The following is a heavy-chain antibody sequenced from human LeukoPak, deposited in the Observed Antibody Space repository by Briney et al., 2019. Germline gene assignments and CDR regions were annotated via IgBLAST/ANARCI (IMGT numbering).Heavy chain of an antibody. CDR2: IIPIFGTA. J-gene: IGHJ4*02. Sequence: ASVKVSCKASGGTFSSYTITWVRQAPGQGLEWRGGIIPIFGTANYAQKFQGRVKITADESTSTAYMALSSLRSEDPAVYYCARVSSLGWWFDYWGQGTLVTVSS. CDR3: ARVSSLGWWFDY. D-gene: IGHD6-19*01. CDR1: GGTFSSYT. V-gene: IGHV1-69*13.